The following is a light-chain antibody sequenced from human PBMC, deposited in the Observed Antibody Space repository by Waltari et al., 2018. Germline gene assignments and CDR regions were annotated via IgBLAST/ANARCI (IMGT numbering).Light chain of an antibody. CDR1: QSIDSY. Sequence: EIVLTQSPATLSLSPGERATLSCRASQSIDSYLAWYQPKPGQAPRLLIYDASIRATGIPARFSGSGSGTDFTLTISSLEPEDFAVYYCQQRTNWPPLTFGGGTQVEIK. CDR2: DAS. J-gene: IGKJ4*01. CDR3: QQRTNWPPLT. V-gene: IGKV3-11*01.